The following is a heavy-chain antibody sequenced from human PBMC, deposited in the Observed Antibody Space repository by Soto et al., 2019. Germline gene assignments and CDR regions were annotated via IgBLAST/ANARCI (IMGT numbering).Heavy chain of an antibody. CDR3: ARIGPYCGGDCYPDFDF. CDR2: VSGSGGGT. Sequence: GGSLRLSCAASGFTFNTYGMTWVRQAPGKGLEWVSTVSGSGGGTYYADSVKGRFTISRDNSKNTMYLQMSNLRAEDTAVYFCARIGPYCGGDCYPDFDFWGLGTPVTVSS. J-gene: IGHJ4*02. CDR1: GFTFNTYG. D-gene: IGHD2-21*02. V-gene: IGHV3-23*01.